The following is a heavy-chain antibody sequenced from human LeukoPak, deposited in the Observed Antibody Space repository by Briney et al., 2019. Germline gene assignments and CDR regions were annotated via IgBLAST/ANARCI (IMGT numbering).Heavy chain of an antibody. D-gene: IGHD3/OR15-3a*01. CDR2: DDDRGKTT. J-gene: IGHJ4*02. V-gene: IGHV3-23*01. Sequence: GGPLTLSCAASGFTFSSSAMSWLRLAPGKGLGWVSADDDRGKTTYYGDSVKGRFTISRDNSKNTLYLQLTSLRVEDTAVYYCAKVATWTYFDSWGQGTLVTVSS. CDR3: AKVATWTYFDS. CDR1: GFTFSSSA.